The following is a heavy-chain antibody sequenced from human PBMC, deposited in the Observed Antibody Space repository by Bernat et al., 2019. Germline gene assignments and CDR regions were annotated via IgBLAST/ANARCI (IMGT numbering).Heavy chain of an antibody. CDR2: IYSGGST. CDR1: GFTVSSNY. V-gene: IGHV3-66*01. J-gene: IGHJ4*02. Sequence: EVQLVESGGGLVQPGGSLRLSCAASGFTVSSNYMSWVRQAPGKGLEWVSVIYSGGSTYYADSVKGRFTISRDNSKNTLYLQMNSLRAEDTAVYYCARDYRVDIAMVTDYWGQGTLVTVSS. CDR3: ARDYRVDIAMVTDY. D-gene: IGHD5-18*01.